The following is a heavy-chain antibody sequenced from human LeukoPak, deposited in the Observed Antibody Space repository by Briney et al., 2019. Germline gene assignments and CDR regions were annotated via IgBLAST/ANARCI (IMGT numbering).Heavy chain of an antibody. V-gene: IGHV4-34*01. CDR1: GGSFSGYY. Sequence: SETLSLTCAVYGGSFSGYYWSWIRQPPGKGLEWIGEINHNGSTNYNPSLKSRVTISVDTSKNQFSLKLSSVTAADTAVYYCARAPYSSSWRNWFDPWGQGTLVTVSS. J-gene: IGHJ5*02. CDR3: ARAPYSSSWRNWFDP. CDR2: INHNGST. D-gene: IGHD6-13*01.